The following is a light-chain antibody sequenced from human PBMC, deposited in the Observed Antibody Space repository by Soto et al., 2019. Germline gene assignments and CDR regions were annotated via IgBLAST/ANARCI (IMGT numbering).Light chain of an antibody. CDR3: CSYAGTYTWI. J-gene: IGLJ2*01. CDR2: DVT. Sequence: QSVLTQPRSVSGSPGQSVTISCTGASNNVGGYNYVSWYQHHPGKVPQLIIYDVTKRPSGVPDRFSGSKSGNTASLTISGLQVEDAADYYCCSYAGTYTWIFGGGTKLTVL. CDR1: SNNVGGYNY. V-gene: IGLV2-11*01.